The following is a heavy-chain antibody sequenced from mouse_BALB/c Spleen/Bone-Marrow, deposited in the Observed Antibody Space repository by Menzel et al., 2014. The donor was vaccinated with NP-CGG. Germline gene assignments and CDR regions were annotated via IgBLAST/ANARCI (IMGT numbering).Heavy chain of an antibody. Sequence: VKLQESGPGLVAPSQSLSITCTVSGFSLTSYGVHWVRQPPGKGLEWLGVIWAGGNTNYNSALMSRLSISKDNSKSQVFLKMNSLQTDDTAMYYCARDWLRRAMDYWGQGTSVTVSS. CDR1: GFSLTSYG. J-gene: IGHJ4*01. D-gene: IGHD2-2*01. CDR3: ARDWLRRAMDY. V-gene: IGHV2-9*02. CDR2: IWAGGNT.